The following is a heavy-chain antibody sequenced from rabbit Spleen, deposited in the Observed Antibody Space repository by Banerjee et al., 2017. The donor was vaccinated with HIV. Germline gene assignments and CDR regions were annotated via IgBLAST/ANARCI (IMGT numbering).Heavy chain of an antibody. J-gene: IGHJ3*01. CDR1: GFSFSSNW. CDR3: ARDGISFVSSGWGLTRLDL. V-gene: IGHV1S47*01. Sequence: LEESGGGLVKPGGTLTLTCTVSGFSFSSNWICWVRQAPGKGLEWIACIYNGDGSTYYASWVNGRFSISRSTSLNTVTLQMTSLTAADTATYFCARDGISFVSSGWGLTRLDLWGQGTLVTVS. CDR2: IYNGDGST. D-gene: IGHD4-1*01.